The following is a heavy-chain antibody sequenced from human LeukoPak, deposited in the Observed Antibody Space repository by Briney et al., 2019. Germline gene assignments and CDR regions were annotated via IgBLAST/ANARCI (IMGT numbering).Heavy chain of an antibody. CDR1: GFTFSSYA. V-gene: IGHV3-30-3*01. J-gene: IGHJ5*02. CDR2: ISYDGSNK. D-gene: IGHD2-21*02. Sequence: GRSLRLSCAASGFTFSSYAMHWVRQAPGKGLEWVAVISYDGSNKHYADSVKGRFTISRDNSKNTLYLQMNSLRAEDTAVYYCARGLVTAIADWFDPWGQGTLVTVSS. CDR3: ARGLVTAIADWFDP.